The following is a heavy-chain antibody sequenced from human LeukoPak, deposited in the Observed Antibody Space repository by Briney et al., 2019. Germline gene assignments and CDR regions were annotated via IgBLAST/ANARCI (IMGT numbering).Heavy chain of an antibody. Sequence: GGSLRLSCAASGFIFSDYHMSWIRQAPGKGLEWVSYISPGGDAVYFAASVKGRFTISRDNAKNSLFLQMSSLTAEDTAVYYCSGGRDIAVAGPGGYFDFWGQGSLVTVSS. J-gene: IGHJ4*02. CDR2: ISPGGDAV. V-gene: IGHV3-11*01. D-gene: IGHD6-19*01. CDR1: GFIFSDYH. CDR3: SGGRDIAVAGPGGYFDF.